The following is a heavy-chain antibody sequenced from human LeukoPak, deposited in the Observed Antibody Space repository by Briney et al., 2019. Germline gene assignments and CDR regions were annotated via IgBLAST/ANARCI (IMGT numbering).Heavy chain of an antibody. D-gene: IGHD4-23*01. CDR3: AKDMRFYGGYYYGMDV. Sequence: GSLRLSCAASGFTFDDYTMHWVRQAPGKGLEWVSLISWDGGSTYYADSVKGRFTISRDNSKNSLYLQMNSLRTEDTALYYCAKDMRFYGGYYYGMDVWGQGTTVTVSS. V-gene: IGHV3-43*01. CDR1: GFTFDDYT. J-gene: IGHJ6*02. CDR2: ISWDGGST.